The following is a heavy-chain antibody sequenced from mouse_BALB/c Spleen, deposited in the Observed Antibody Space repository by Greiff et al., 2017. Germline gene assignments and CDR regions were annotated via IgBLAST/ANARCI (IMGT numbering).Heavy chain of an antibody. Sequence: VQLQQSGAELVKPGASVKLSCTASGFNIKDTYMHWVKQRPEQGLEWIGRIDPANGNTKYDPKFQGKATITADTSSNTAYLQLSSLTSEDTAVYYGARAGGEYDYDDGGFAYWGQGTLVTVSA. CDR2: IDPANGNT. J-gene: IGHJ3*01. CDR1: GFNIKDTY. CDR3: ARAGGEYDYDDGGFAY. D-gene: IGHD2-4*01. V-gene: IGHV14-3*02.